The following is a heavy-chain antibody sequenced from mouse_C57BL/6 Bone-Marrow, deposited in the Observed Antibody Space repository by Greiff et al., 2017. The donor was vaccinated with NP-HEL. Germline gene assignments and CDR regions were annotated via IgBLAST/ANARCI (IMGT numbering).Heavy chain of an antibody. J-gene: IGHJ4*01. Sequence: EVQGVESGGGLVQPKGSLKLSCAASGFSFNTYAMNWVRQAPGKGLEWVARIRSKSNNYATYYADSVKDRFTISRDDSESMLYLQMNNLKTEDTAMYYCVRPGYGTRDYYAMDYWGQGTSVTVSS. D-gene: IGHD1-1*01. V-gene: IGHV10-1*01. CDR1: GFSFNTYA. CDR2: IRSKSNNYAT. CDR3: VRPGYGTRDYYAMDY.